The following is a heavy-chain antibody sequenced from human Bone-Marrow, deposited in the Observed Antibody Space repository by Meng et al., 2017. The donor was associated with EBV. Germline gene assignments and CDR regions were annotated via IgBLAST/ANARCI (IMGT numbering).Heavy chain of an antibody. V-gene: IGHV1-69*06. Sequence: VQCVESWVERKTSVSFVKASCKPSGCTFSSDASSWVRQAPGQGLEWMGGLIPMLGAPNYAQKFQDRVTIIADKSTSIHYMELSSLRSDDTAVYYCASESGRGYTPDYWGRGTLVTVSS. CDR2: LIPMLGAP. CDR1: GCTFSSDA. CDR3: ASESGRGYTPDY. J-gene: IGHJ4*02. D-gene: IGHD3-10*01.